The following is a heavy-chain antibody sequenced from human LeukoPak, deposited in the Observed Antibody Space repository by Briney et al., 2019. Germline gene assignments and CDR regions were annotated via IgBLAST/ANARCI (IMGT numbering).Heavy chain of an antibody. CDR3: ARRRAGLLWFGEFYFDY. J-gene: IGHJ4*02. V-gene: IGHV4-39*01. CDR2: IYYSGNT. D-gene: IGHD3-10*01. CDR1: GVSISSSNSY. Sequence: SETLSLTCTVSGVSISSSNSYWGWIRQPPGKGLEWIGSIYYSGNTYYNASLKSQVSISIDTSKNQFSLRLTSVTAADTAVYYCARRRAGLLWFGEFYFDYWGQGTLVTVSS.